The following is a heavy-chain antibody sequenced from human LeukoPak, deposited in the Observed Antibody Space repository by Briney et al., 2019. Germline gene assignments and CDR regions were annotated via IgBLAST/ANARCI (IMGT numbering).Heavy chain of an antibody. V-gene: IGHV1-2*02. J-gene: IGHJ4*02. CDR3: ARDPSNSGYDYLYYFDY. CDR2: INPDNGGT. D-gene: IGHD5-12*01. Sequence: ASVKVSCKASGYTFTGYYMHWVRQAPGQGLEWMGWINPDNGGTNYALKFQGRVTMTRDMSISTAYMELSRLRSDDTAVYYCARDPSNSGYDYLYYFDYWGQGTLVTVSS. CDR1: GYTFTGYY.